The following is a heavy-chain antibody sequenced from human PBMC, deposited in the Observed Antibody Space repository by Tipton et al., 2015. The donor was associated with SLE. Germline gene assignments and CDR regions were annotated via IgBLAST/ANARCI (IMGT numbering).Heavy chain of an antibody. D-gene: IGHD3-10*01. CDR1: GYSFTNYW. V-gene: IGHV5-51*01. J-gene: IGHJ6*02. Sequence: VQLVQSGAEVKKAGESLKISCKGSGYSFTNYWIGWVRQMPGKGLEWMGIIYPGDSDTRNSPSFQGQVTISADKSISTAYLQGSSLKASDTAMDYCARLGANLQGLDFYYGMDVWGQGTRVTVSS. CDR2: IYPGDSDT. CDR3: ARLGANLQGLDFYYGMDV.